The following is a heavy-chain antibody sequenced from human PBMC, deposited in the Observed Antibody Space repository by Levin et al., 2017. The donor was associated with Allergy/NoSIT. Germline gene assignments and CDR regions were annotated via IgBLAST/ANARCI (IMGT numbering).Heavy chain of an antibody. J-gene: IGHJ6*02. CDR1: GYSFTSYW. Sequence: PGGSLRLSCQGSGYSFTSYWIVWVRQMPGKGLEWMGIIYPSDSDTRYSPSFQGQVTISADKSISTAYLQWSSLKASDTAIYYCARHLVPAARATIKDVWGQGTTVTVSS. CDR2: IYPSDSDT. V-gene: IGHV5-51*01. CDR3: ARHLVPAARATIKDV. D-gene: IGHD2-2*01.